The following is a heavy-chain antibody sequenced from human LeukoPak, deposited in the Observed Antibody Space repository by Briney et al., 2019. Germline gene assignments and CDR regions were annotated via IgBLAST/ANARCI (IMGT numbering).Heavy chain of an antibody. J-gene: IGHJ6*02. D-gene: IGHD4-11*01. CDR2: ISWNSGSI. V-gene: IGHV3-9*01. CDR3: AKAPYSNFYYYGMDV. CDR1: RFTFDDYA. Sequence: GRSLRLSCAASRFTFDDYAIHWVRQAPGKGLEWVPGISWNSGSIGYADSVEGRFTISRDNAKNSLYLQMNSLRAEDTALYYCAKAPYSNFYYYGMDVWGQGTTVTVSS.